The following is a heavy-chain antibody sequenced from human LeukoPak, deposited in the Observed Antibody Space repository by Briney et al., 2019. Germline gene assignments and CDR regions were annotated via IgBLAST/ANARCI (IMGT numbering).Heavy chain of an antibody. CDR3: ARAVPNSSSWYDAFDI. CDR2: INHSGST. V-gene: IGHV4-34*01. CDR1: GGSFSGYY. Sequence: SETLSLTCAVYGGSFSGYYWSWIRQPPGKGLEWIGEINHSGSTNYNPSLKSRVTISVDTSKNQFSLKLSSVTAADTAVYYCARAVPNSSSWYDAFDIWGQGTMVTVSS. J-gene: IGHJ3*02. D-gene: IGHD6-13*01.